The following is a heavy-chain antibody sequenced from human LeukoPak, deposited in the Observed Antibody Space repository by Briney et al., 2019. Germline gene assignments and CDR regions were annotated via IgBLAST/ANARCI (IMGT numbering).Heavy chain of an antibody. D-gene: IGHD3-3*01. CDR1: GFTFSSYS. Sequence: GGSLRLSCAASGFTFSSYSMNWVRQAPGKGLEWVSSISSSSSYIYYADSVKGRFTISRDNAKNSLYLQMNSLRAEDTAVYYCARGSEWSSGVSDYWGQGTLVTVSS. CDR3: ARGSEWSSGVSDY. CDR2: ISSSSSYI. V-gene: IGHV3-21*01. J-gene: IGHJ4*02.